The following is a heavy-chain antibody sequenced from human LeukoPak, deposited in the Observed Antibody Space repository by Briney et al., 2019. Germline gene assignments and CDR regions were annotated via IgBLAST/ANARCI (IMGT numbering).Heavy chain of an antibody. CDR3: ARDYGVTDY. Sequence: SETLSLTCAVYGGSFSGYYWSWIRQPPGKGLEWIGEINHSGSTNYNPSLKSRVAISVDTSKNQFSLKLSSVTAADTAVYYCARDYGVTDYWGQGTLVTVSS. D-gene: IGHD4-17*01. V-gene: IGHV4-34*01. J-gene: IGHJ4*02. CDR1: GGSFSGYY. CDR2: INHSGST.